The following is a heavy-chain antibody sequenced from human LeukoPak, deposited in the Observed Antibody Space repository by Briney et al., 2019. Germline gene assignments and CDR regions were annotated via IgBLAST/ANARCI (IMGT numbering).Heavy chain of an antibody. CDR2: ISSSSSYI. CDR1: GFTFSSYS. J-gene: IGHJ4*02. CDR3: ARDLRALRLSIAVPDY. D-gene: IGHD6-19*01. Sequence: GSLRLSCAASGFTFSSYSMNWVRQAPGKGLEWVSPISSSSSYIYYADSVKGRFTISRDNAKNSLYLQMNSLRAEDTAVYYCARDLRALRLSIAVPDYWGQGTLVTVSS. V-gene: IGHV3-21*01.